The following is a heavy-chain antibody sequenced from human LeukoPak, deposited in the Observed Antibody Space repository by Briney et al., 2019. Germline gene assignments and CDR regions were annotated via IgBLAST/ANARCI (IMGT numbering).Heavy chain of an antibody. D-gene: IGHD3-16*01. CDR3: ATTGSGQEPRRYGGLGI. J-gene: IGHJ3*02. V-gene: IGHV1-24*01. Sequence: ASVTVSCQVSGYTLTELSMHWVRQAPGKGLEWMGGFYPEDGETIYAQKFQGRVTMTEDTSTDTAYMELSSLRSEDTAVYYCATTGSGQEPRRYGGLGIWGQGTMVTVSS. CDR1: GYTLTELS. CDR2: FYPEDGET.